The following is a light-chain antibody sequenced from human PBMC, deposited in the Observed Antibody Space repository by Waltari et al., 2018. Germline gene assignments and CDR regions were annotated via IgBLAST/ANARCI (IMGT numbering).Light chain of an antibody. CDR2: RNY. CDR1: DFNIGTSS. Sequence: QSVLTQPPSASATPGQRVTISCSGRDFNIGTSSVNWYQQVPGAAPKLVIFRNYQRPSGIPDRFSGFKSGTSASVVISGVQSEDAATYHCATWDDSLNGVVFGGGTTLTVL. J-gene: IGLJ3*02. V-gene: IGLV1-44*01. CDR3: ATWDDSLNGVV.